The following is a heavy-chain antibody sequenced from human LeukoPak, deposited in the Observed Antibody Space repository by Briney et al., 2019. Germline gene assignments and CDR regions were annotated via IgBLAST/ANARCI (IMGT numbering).Heavy chain of an antibody. D-gene: IGHD1-26*01. CDR3: ARAAWNSGSYLPLAS. J-gene: IGHJ4*02. V-gene: IGHV1-18*01. CDR1: GYTFTSYG. Sequence: ASVKVSCKASGYTFTSYGISWVRQAPGQGLEWMGWISAYNGNTNYAQKLQGRVTMTTDTSTSTAYMELRSLRSDDTAVYYCARAAWNSGSYLPLASWGQGTLVTVSS. CDR2: ISAYNGNT.